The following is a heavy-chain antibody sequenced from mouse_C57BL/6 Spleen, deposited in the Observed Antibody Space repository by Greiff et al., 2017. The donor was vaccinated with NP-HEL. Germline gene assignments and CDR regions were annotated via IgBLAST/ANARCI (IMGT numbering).Heavy chain of an antibody. V-gene: IGHV1-54*01. D-gene: IGHD1-1*01. J-gene: IGHJ3*01. CDR1: GYAFTNYL. CDR3: ARPLITTVVAPFAY. Sequence: VQLQQSGAELLRPGTSVKVSCKASGYAFTNYLIEWVKQRPGQGLEWIGVINPGSGGTNYNEKFKGKATLTADKSSSTAYMQLSSLTSEDSAVYFCARPLITTVVAPFAYWGQGTLVTVSA. CDR2: INPGSGGT.